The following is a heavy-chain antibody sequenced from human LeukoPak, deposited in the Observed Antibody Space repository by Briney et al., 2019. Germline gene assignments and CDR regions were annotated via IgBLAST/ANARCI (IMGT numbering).Heavy chain of an antibody. Sequence: ASVKVSCKASGYTFTGYYMHWVRQAPGQGLEWMGWINPNSGGTNYAQKFQGRVTMTRDTSISTAYMELSRLRSDDTAVYYCATVVVRGVISAPPGYWGQGTLVTVSS. CDR3: ATVVVRGVISAPPGY. V-gene: IGHV1-2*02. D-gene: IGHD3-10*01. CDR1: GYTFTGYY. J-gene: IGHJ4*02. CDR2: INPNSGGT.